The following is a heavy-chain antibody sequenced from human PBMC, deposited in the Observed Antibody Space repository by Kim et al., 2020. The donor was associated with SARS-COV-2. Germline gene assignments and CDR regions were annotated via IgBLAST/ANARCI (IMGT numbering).Heavy chain of an antibody. CDR3: ARTTVLLWFGETRFDY. J-gene: IGHJ4*02. D-gene: IGHD3-10*01. V-gene: IGHV1-3*01. Sequence: FQGSVTITRDTSASTAYMELSSLRSEDTAVYYCARTTVLLWFGETRFDYWGQGTLVTVSS.